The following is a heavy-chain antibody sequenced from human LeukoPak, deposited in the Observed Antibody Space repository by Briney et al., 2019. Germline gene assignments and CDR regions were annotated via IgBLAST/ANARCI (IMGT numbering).Heavy chain of an antibody. CDR1: GFTFSSYG. CDR2: ISYDGSNK. CDR3: AKDLGGGDFLGAFDI. V-gene: IGHV3-30*18. J-gene: IGHJ3*02. Sequence: GGSLRLPCAASGFTFSSYGMHWVRQAPGKGLEWVAVISYDGSNKYYADSVKGRFTISRDNSKNTLYLQMNSLRAEDTAVYYCAKDLGGGDFLGAFDIWGQGTMVTVSS. D-gene: IGHD2-21*02.